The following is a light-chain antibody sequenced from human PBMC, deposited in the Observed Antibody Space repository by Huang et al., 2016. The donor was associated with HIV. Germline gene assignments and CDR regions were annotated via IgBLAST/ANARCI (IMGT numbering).Light chain of an antibody. V-gene: IGKV1-33*01. Sequence: DIQMTQSPSSLSAPVGDRVTITCQASQDIRKYLNWYQQKPGRATKLLIYDASNLQTGVPSRFNGSGSGTDFTFTISSLQPEDIGTYYCQQYDNRYTFGQGTKLEIK. CDR3: QQYDNRYT. CDR2: DAS. J-gene: IGKJ2*01. CDR1: QDIRKY.